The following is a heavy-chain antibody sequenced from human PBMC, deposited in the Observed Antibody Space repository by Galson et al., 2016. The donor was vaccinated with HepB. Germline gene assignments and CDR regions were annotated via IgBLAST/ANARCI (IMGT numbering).Heavy chain of an antibody. Sequence: PALVKPTQTLTLTCTFSGFSLSTSGVGVGWIRQPPGXXLEWLALIYWDDDKRYSPSLKSRLTITKDTSKNQVVLTMTNMDPVDTATYYCAHSVTFGGVARXFDYWGXXTLVTVSS. V-gene: IGHV2-5*02. CDR3: AHSVTFGGVARXFDY. CDR2: IYWDDDK. D-gene: IGHD3-16*01. CDR1: GFSLSTSGVG. J-gene: IGHJ4*02.